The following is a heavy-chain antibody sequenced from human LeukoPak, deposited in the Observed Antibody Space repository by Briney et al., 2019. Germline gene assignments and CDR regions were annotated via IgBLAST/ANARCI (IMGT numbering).Heavy chain of an antibody. V-gene: IGHV4-59*01. J-gene: IGHJ3*02. Sequence: SETLSLTCTVSDGSMSPYYWSWVRQSPGKGLEWIAYIFYNGNTKYNPSLWSRVMISIDTSRNQVFLNLNSVTAADTAVYYCARDRDGSGSGDIWGQGTMVTVSS. CDR1: DGSMSPYY. D-gene: IGHD3-10*01. CDR3: ARDRDGSGSGDI. CDR2: IFYNGNT.